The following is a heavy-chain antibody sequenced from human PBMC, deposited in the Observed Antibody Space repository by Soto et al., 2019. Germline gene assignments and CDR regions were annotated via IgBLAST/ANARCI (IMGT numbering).Heavy chain of an antibody. Sequence: PGGSLRLSCAASGFTFTNAWMNWVRQAPGKGLEWVGRIASKADGGTTDYAAPVKGRFTISRDDSKDTLFLQMSSLKTEDTAVYYCATSPGYYDSSPYDYWGQGALVTVSS. CDR1: GFTFTNAW. D-gene: IGHD3-22*01. CDR3: ATSPGYYDSSPYDY. V-gene: IGHV3-15*07. CDR2: IASKADGGTT. J-gene: IGHJ4*02.